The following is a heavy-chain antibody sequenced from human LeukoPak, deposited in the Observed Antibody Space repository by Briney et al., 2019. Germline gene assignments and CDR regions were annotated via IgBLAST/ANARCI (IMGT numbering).Heavy chain of an antibody. CDR2: IKQDGSGK. D-gene: IGHD3-10*01. CDR1: GFTFSNYW. Sequence: GGSLRLSCEASGFTFSNYWMSWVRQAPGKGLEWVANIKQDGSGKYYVDSVEGRFTISRDNAKNSLYLQMNSLRAEDTAVYYCARDFFGSARFYRSDPFDYWGQGTLVSVSS. V-gene: IGHV3-7*01. J-gene: IGHJ4*02. CDR3: ARDFFGSARFYRSDPFDY.